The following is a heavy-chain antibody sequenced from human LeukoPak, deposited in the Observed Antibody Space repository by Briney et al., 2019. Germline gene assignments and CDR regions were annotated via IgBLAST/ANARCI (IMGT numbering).Heavy chain of an antibody. J-gene: IGHJ4*02. V-gene: IGHV3-23*01. CDR3: ARDSLYFFNY. Sequence: GGTLRLSCAASGFTFSSYGMTWVRQAPGKGLEWVSAISGSGSSTYYADSVKGRFTISRDNAKNSLYLQMNSLRAEDTAVYYCARDSLYFFNYWGQGTLVTVSS. CDR2: ISGSGSST. D-gene: IGHD3-10*01. CDR1: GFTFSSYG.